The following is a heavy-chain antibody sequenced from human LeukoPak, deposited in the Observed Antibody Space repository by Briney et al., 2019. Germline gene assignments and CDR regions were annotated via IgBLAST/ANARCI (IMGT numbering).Heavy chain of an antibody. CDR2: FDPEDGET. CDR3: ATAPIHEWELLLGAFDI. CDR1: GYTLTELS. J-gene: IGHJ3*02. V-gene: IGHV1-24*01. Sequence: GASVKVSCKVSGYTLTELSMHWVRQAPGKRLEWMGGFDPEDGETIYAQKFQGRVTMTEDTSTDTAYMELSSLRSEDTAVYYCATAPIHEWELLLGAFDIWGQGTMVTVSS. D-gene: IGHD1-26*01.